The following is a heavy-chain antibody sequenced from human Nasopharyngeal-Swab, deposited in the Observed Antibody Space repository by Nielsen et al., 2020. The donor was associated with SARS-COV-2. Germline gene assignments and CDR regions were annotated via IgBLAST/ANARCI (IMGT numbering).Heavy chain of an antibody. Sequence: SETLSLTCAVYGGSFSGYYWGWNRQPPGEWLEWIGEINNSGSHNYNPSLKSRFTIAVNPSKKQFSLKLNSVTAADTAVYYCARGGSSSWYYYYGMDVWGQGTTVTVSS. V-gene: IGHV4-34*01. J-gene: IGHJ6*02. CDR3: ARGGSSSWYYYYGMDV. D-gene: IGHD6-13*01. CDR1: GGSFSGYY. CDR2: INNSGSH.